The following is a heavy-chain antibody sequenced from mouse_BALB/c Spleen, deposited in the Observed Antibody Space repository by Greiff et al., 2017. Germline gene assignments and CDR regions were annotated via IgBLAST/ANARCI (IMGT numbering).Heavy chain of an antibody. V-gene: IGHV1S22*01. CDR2: IYPGSGST. D-gene: IGHD1-2*01. CDR1: GYTFTSYW. J-gene: IGHJ2*01. CDR3: TKENYGYLYYFDY. Sequence: LHQPGSELLRPGASVKLSCKSSGYTFTSYWMHWVKQRPGQCLEWIGNIYPGSGSTNYDEKFKSKATLTVDTSSSTAYMQLSSLTSEDSAVYYCTKENYGYLYYFDYWGQGTTLTVSS.